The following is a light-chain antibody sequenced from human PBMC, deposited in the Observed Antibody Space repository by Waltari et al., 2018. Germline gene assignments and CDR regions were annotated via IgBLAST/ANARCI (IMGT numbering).Light chain of an antibody. V-gene: IGKV1-33*01. J-gene: IGKJ1*01. CDR2: DAS. CDR1: QDISNF. CDR3: LQLSDDPRT. Sequence: DIQMTQSPSSLSASVGDRVTITCQASQDISNFLNWYQQKPGKAPKLRIYDASILQTGVPSRFRRRGSGSDFTLTISSLKPEDFATYYCLQLSDDPRTFGQGTKVEIK.